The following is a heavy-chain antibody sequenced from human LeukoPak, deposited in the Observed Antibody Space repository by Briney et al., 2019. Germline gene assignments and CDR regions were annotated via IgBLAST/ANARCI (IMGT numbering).Heavy chain of an antibody. CDR2: ISGSGGST. CDR1: GFSFRFYS. V-gene: IGHV3-23*01. CDR3: ATSSGGYCSSTSCYAHY. J-gene: IGHJ4*02. Sequence: QPGGSLRLSCAASGFSFRFYSMSWVRQAPGKGLEWVSSISGSGGSTYYADSVKGQFTISRDNSKNTLYLQMNGLRADDTAVYYCATSSGGYCSSTSCYAHYWGQGTLVTVSS. D-gene: IGHD2-2*01.